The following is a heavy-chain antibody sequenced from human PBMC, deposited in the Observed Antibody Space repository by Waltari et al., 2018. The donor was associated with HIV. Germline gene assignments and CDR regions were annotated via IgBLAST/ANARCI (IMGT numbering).Heavy chain of an antibody. CDR2: ISSSGTFT. J-gene: IGHJ5*02. CDR3: ARDSRDNSWSLNFFDP. D-gene: IGHD6-13*01. Sequence: EVQLVESGGGPVKPGGSLRLSCRASGLTFNSYSLHWVRQAPGKGLEWISSISSSGTFTHYADSVKGRFTISRDNANKSVYLQMNSLRAEDTAVYYCARDSRDNSWSLNFFDPWGQGTLVTVSS. CDR1: GLTFNSYS. V-gene: IGHV3-21*01.